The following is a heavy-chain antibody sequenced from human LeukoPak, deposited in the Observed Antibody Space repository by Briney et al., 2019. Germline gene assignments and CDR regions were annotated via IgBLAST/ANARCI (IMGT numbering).Heavy chain of an antibody. D-gene: IGHD3-10*01. V-gene: IGHV3-23*01. J-gene: IGHJ4*02. CDR1: RFTFSTYA. CDR3: ARPQVVVLNPFDY. Sequence: PGGSLGLSCAASRFTFSTYAMSWVRQAPGKGLEWVSAITGSADRTHYADSVKGRFTISRDNSKNIVYLQMNSLRAKDTAVYFCARPQVVVLNPFDYWGQGTLVTVSS. CDR2: ITGSADRT.